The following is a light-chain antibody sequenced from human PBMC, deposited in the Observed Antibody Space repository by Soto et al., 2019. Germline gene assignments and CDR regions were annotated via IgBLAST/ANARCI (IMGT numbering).Light chain of an antibody. CDR2: GAS. Sequence: EIVMTQSPATLSVSPGERATLSCRASQSVSRNLAWYQQKPGQAPRLLIYGASTRATGIPARFSGSGSGTECTLTIISLQSEDFAVYYCQQYDNCPPITFGQGTRLEIK. V-gene: IGKV3-15*01. J-gene: IGKJ5*01. CDR1: QSVSRN. CDR3: QQYDNCPPIT.